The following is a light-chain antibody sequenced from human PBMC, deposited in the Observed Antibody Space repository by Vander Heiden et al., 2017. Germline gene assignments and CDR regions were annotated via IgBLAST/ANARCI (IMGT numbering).Light chain of an antibody. CDR1: SSDVGGYNL. J-gene: IGLJ1*01. V-gene: IGLV2-23*02. CDR3: CSYAGSSTFFV. CDR2: EVN. Sequence: SALTQPASVSGSPGQSITISCTETSSDVGGYNLVSWYQQQPGKAPKLMIYEVNKRPSGVSNRFSGSKSGNTASLTISGLQAEDEADYYCCSYAGSSTFFVFGTGTKVTVL.